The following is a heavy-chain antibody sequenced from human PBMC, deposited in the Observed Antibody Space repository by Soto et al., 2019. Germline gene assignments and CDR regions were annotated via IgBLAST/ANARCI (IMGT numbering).Heavy chain of an antibody. Sequence: QVQLQQWGAGLLKPSETLSLTCAVYGASLSGYYWTWIRQSPGEGLEWIAEINESGSPNYSPSLKSRVTISIGTSKNQFSLTSSSVTAADTDVDYCGGGRHYGSGSYSIRAGFQYYFYIDVWGKGTTVTVSS. V-gene: IGHV4-34*01. CDR3: GGGRHYGSGSYSIRAGFQYYFYIDV. CDR1: GASLSGYY. J-gene: IGHJ6*03. D-gene: IGHD3-10*01. CDR2: INESGSP.